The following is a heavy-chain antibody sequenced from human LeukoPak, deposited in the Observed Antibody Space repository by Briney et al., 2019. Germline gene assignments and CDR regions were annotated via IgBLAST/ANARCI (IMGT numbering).Heavy chain of an antibody. CDR2: IYHSGST. J-gene: IGHJ3*02. CDR1: GGSISSGGYY. CDR3: ARAGILEWLLTESGAFDI. V-gene: IGHV4-30-2*01. D-gene: IGHD3-3*01. Sequence: PSETLSLTCTVSGGSISSGGYYWSWIRQPPGKGLEWIGYIYHSGSTYYNPSLKSRVTISVDRSKNQFSLKLSSVTAADTAVYYCARAGILEWLLTESGAFDIWGQGTMVTVSS.